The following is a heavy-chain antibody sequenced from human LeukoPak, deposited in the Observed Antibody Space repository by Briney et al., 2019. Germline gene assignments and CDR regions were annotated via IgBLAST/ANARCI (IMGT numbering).Heavy chain of an antibody. J-gene: IGHJ3*02. Sequence: GESLKTPFKGSGYRFTSYWIGWVRPMPGKGLEWMGIIYPGDSDTRYSPSFQGQVTISADKSISTAYLQWSSLKASDTAMYYCARLGVVVENGAFDIWGQGTMVTVSS. CDR3: ARLGVVVENGAFDI. D-gene: IGHD2-15*01. V-gene: IGHV5-51*01. CDR1: GYRFTSYW. CDR2: IYPGDSDT.